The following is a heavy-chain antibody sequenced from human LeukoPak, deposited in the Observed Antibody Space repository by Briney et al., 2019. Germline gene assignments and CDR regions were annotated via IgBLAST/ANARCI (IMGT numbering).Heavy chain of an antibody. CDR2: IRRDGSNI. Sequence: GRSLRLSCAPSGFTFSSNWMHWVRQAPGEGLVGVSHIRRDGSNIRYAHSVKGRFTTSRDNAKHTLYLPMDSLRAEDTAVYYCARDQYGSTDYWGQGTLVTVSS. D-gene: IGHD3-10*01. CDR1: GFTFSSNW. J-gene: IGHJ4*02. CDR3: ARDQYGSTDY. V-gene: IGHV3-74*01.